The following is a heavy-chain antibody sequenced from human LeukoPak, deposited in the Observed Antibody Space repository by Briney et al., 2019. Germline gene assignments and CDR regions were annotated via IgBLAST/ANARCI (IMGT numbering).Heavy chain of an antibody. Sequence: ASVKVSCKASGYTFTGNYMHWVRQAPGQGLEWMGWINPNSGGTNYAQKFQGRVTMTRDTSISAAYMELSGLRSDDTAVYHCARADASAPFYYHTWGQGTLVTVSS. CDR1: GYTFTGNY. CDR2: INPNSGGT. D-gene: IGHD3-22*01. V-gene: IGHV1-2*02. J-gene: IGHJ5*02. CDR3: ARADASAPFYYHT.